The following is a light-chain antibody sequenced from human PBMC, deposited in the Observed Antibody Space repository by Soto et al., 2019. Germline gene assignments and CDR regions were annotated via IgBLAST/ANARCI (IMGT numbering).Light chain of an antibody. V-gene: IGLV1-44*01. CDR2: SNN. CDR3: AEWDDILNGPGV. CDR1: DSNIGSNS. J-gene: IGLJ1*01. Sequence: QSVLTQPPSASGTPGQRVTISCSGSDSNIGSNSVNWYQKVPGTAPKLLIYSNNQRPSGVPERFSGSRSGTSASLVISGLQSGDEADYYCAEWDDILNGPGVFGTGTKVTVL.